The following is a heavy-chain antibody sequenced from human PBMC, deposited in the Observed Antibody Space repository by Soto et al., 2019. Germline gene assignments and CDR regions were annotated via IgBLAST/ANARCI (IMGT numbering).Heavy chain of an antibody. CDR3: ARGLGVYGSGRSRPFDWFDP. Sequence: QVQLQQWGAGLLKPSETLSLTCAVYGGSFSGYYWSWIRQPPGKGLEWIGEINHSGSTNYNPSLKRLVPISVETSKNQFSLKLRSVPAADTAVYYCARGLGVYGSGRSRPFDWFDPWGQGTLVTVSS. CDR2: INHSGST. J-gene: IGHJ5*02. D-gene: IGHD3-10*01. V-gene: IGHV4-34*01. CDR1: GGSFSGYY.